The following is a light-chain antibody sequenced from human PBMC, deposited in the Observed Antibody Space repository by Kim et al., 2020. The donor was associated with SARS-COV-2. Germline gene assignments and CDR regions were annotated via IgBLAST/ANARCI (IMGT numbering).Light chain of an antibody. J-gene: IGLJ2*01. V-gene: IGLV1-47*03. CDR2: RNN. Sequence: GQRVTISCSGDSSNIGSNYVYWYQQFPGMAPKVLIYRNNVRPAGVPDRFSVSKSGTSGSLAISGLWSEDEADYYCASWDDSLSGVVFGGGTQLTVL. CDR1: SSNIGSNY. CDR3: ASWDDSLSGVV.